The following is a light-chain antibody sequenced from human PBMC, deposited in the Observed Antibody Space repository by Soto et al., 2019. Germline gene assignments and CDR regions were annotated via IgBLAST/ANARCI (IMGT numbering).Light chain of an antibody. CDR3: QKYISAPRT. CDR1: HGISNY. J-gene: IGKJ1*01. Sequence: DIQMTQSPSSLSASVGDRVTITCRASHGISNYLAWYQQKPGKVPKLLIYAASTLQSGVPSRFSGSGSGTDFTLTTSSLQPEDVATYYCQKYISAPRTFGQGTKVEIK. CDR2: AAS. V-gene: IGKV1-27*01.